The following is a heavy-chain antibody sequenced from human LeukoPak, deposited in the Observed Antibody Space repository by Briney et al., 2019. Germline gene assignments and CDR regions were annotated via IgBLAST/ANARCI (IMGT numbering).Heavy chain of an antibody. Sequence: ASVKVSCKVSGYTLTELSMHWVRQAPGKGLEWMGGFDPEDGETIYAQKFQGRVTMTEDTSTDTAYMELSSLRSEDTAVYYCASVLWSGYYHGFDYWGQGTLVTVSS. CDR2: FDPEDGET. CDR1: GYTLTELS. CDR3: ASVLWSGYYHGFDY. J-gene: IGHJ4*02. V-gene: IGHV1-24*01. D-gene: IGHD3-3*01.